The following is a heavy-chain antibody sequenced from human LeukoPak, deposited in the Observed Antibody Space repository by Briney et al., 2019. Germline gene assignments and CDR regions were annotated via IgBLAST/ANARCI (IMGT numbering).Heavy chain of an antibody. CDR3: ARRPWSRYCSSTSCYGGPFDY. D-gene: IGHD2-2*01. Sequence: TSETLSLTCTVSGGSISSGSYYWSWIRQPAGKGLEWIGRIYTSGSTTYNPSLKSRVTISVDRSKNQFSLKLSSVTAADTAVYYCARRPWSRYCSSTSCYGGPFDYWGQGTLVTVSS. CDR2: IYTSGST. J-gene: IGHJ4*02. CDR1: GGSISSGSYY. V-gene: IGHV4-61*02.